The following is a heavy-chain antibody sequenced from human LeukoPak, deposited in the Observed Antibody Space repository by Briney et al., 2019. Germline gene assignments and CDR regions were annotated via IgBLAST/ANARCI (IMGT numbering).Heavy chain of an antibody. CDR2: IGTADDT. D-gene: IGHD6-13*01. CDR3: ARSGYYHYYGLDV. CDR1: GFTFSSYD. Sequence: PGGSLRLSCVASGFTFSSYDLHWVRQTTGKGLEWVSAIGTADDTFYPDSVEGRFTISRDDAKNSLYLQMRNLRVGDTAVYYCARSGYYHYYGLDVWGQGTTVTVSS. V-gene: IGHV3-13*04. J-gene: IGHJ6*02.